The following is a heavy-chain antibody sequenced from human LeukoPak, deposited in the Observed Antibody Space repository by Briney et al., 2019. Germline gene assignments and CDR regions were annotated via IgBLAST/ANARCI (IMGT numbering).Heavy chain of an antibody. J-gene: IGHJ6*03. CDR2: ISSSSSYI. D-gene: IGHD1-14*01. CDR3: ARAAHRSYTRYYYYMDV. CDR1: GFTVSSNY. Sequence: GGSLRLSCAVSGFTVSSNYMSWVRQAPGTGLEWVSSISSSSSYIYYADSVKGRFTISRDNAKNSLYLQMNSLRAEDMAVYYCARAAHRSYTRYYYYMDVWGKGTTVTVSS. V-gene: IGHV3-21*01.